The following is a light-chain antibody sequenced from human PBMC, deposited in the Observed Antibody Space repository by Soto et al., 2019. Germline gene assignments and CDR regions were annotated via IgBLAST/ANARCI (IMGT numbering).Light chain of an antibody. J-gene: IGKJ4*01. CDR2: DSS. Sequence: EIVMTQSPATLSLSPGERATLSCWASQSVGTYLAWYQQKPGQAPRLLIYDSSKRAADIPARFSGSGSGTAFTLTISSLEPEDFAVYYCQHRSIWPPAFGGGTKVEIK. CDR1: QSVGTY. CDR3: QHRSIWPPA. V-gene: IGKV3-11*01.